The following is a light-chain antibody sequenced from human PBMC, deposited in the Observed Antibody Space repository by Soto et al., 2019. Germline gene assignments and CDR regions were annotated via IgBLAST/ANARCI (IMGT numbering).Light chain of an antibody. CDR1: RSDIGSYNN. Sequence: QSALTQPASVSGSPGQSITISCTGTRSDIGSYNNVAWYQQHPGKAPRVMIYEVSKRPSGVPDRFSGSKSGNTASLTVSGLQAEDEADYYCSSYAGSNTVVFGGGTKLTVL. V-gene: IGLV2-8*01. J-gene: IGLJ2*01. CDR3: SSYAGSNTVV. CDR2: EVS.